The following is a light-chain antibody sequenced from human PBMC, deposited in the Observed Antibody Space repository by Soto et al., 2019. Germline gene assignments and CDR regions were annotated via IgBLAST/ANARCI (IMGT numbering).Light chain of an antibody. V-gene: IGLV3-1*01. CDR3: QAWDSSNVV. CDR2: QDS. J-gene: IGLJ2*01. CDR1: KLGDKY. Sequence: SYELTQPPSVSVSPGQTASITCSGDKLGDKYACWYQQKPGQSPVLVIYQDSKRPSGIPERFSGSNSGNTATLTISGTQAMDEADYYCQAWDSSNVVFGGGTKPTLL.